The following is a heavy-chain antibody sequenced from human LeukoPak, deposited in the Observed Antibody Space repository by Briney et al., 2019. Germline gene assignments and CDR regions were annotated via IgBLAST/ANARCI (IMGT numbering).Heavy chain of an antibody. J-gene: IGHJ4*02. CDR3: ASNVIWAYFDY. V-gene: IGHV3-23*01. CDR2: ISGSGRSI. D-gene: IGHD2-21*01. CDR1: GFTFNNFV. Sequence: GGSLRLSCAASGFTFNNFVMTWVRQAPGKGLEWVSGISGSGRSIYYTDSVKGRFTISRDNSKNTLYLQMTSLRAEDTAVYYCASNVIWAYFDYWGQGTLVTVSS.